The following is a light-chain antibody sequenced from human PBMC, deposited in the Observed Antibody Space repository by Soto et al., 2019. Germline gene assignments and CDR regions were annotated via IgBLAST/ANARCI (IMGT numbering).Light chain of an antibody. J-gene: IGKJ2*01. Sequence: EIVMTQSPATLSVSPGERATLPCRASQSISSDVAWYQQKPGQAPRLLIYGASTTATGIPARFSGSGSGTEFTLTISSLQSEDFAVYNCQQYNKWPRTFGQGTKVDIK. V-gene: IGKV3-15*01. CDR2: GAS. CDR1: QSISSD. CDR3: QQYNKWPRT.